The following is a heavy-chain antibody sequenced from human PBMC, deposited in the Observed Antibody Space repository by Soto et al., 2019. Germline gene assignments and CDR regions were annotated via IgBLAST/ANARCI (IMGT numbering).Heavy chain of an antibody. D-gene: IGHD6-13*01. V-gene: IGHV4-61*01. CDR3: LRPAAPYFYGMDV. Sequence: SETLSLTCTVSGGSVISGSHYWSWVRLPPGKGLEWIGYIYHNGNTNYHPSLESRVTISVDTSKNQFSLKLKSVTAADTAVYYCLRPAAPYFYGMDVWGQGTTVTVSS. J-gene: IGHJ6*02. CDR2: IYHNGNT. CDR1: GGSVISGSHY.